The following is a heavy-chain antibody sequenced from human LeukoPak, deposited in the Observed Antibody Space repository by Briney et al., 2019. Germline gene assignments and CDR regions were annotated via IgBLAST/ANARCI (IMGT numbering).Heavy chain of an antibody. CDR3: ARGVDTAMLPYYYYFMDV. CDR2: IYYSGST. V-gene: IGHV4-39*07. CDR1: GGSISTSSYY. J-gene: IGHJ6*03. D-gene: IGHD5-18*01. Sequence: SETLSLTCTVSGGSISTSSYYWGWIRQPPGKGLECIGNIYYSGSTYYNPSLKSRVTISVDTSKNQFSLKLSSVTAADTAVYYCARGVDTAMLPYYYYFMDVWAKGTTVTVSS.